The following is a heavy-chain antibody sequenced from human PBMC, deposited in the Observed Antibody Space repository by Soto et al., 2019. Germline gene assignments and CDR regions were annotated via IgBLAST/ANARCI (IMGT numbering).Heavy chain of an antibody. J-gene: IGHJ5*02. V-gene: IGHV4-61*01. CDR1: GGSVSIGSYY. Sequence: SDTLSLTCTVSGGSVSIGSYYWSWILHPPGKGLEWIGYIYYSGSTNYNPSLKSRVTISVDTSKNQFSLKLSSVTAADTAVYYCARDHGLGDYLKRLDPWGQGTLVTVSS. CDR3: ARDHGLGDYLKRLDP. D-gene: IGHD4-17*01. CDR2: IYYSGST.